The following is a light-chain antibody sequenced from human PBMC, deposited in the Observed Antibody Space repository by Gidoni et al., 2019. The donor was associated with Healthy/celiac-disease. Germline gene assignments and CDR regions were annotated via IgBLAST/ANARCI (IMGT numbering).Light chain of an antibody. Sequence: QSALTHPASVSGSPGQSITISCTGTSSDVGGYNYVSWYQQHPGKAPKLMIYDVSNRPSGVSNRFHGSKSGNTASRTISGLQAEDEADYYCSSYTSSSTPVVFGGGTKLTVL. J-gene: IGLJ2*01. CDR1: SSDVGGYNY. CDR3: SSYTSSSTPVV. V-gene: IGLV2-14*03. CDR2: DVS.